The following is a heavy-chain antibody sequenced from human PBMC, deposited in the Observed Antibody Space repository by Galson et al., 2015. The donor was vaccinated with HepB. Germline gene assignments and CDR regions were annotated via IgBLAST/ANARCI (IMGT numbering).Heavy chain of an antibody. CDR2: IYSGGST. V-gene: IGHV3-53*01. J-gene: IGHJ3*02. CDR1: GFTVNSNY. Sequence: SLRLSCAASGFTVNSNYMTWVRQAPGKGLEWVSLIYSGGSTYYADSVKGRFTISRDNSKNTLYLQMNSLRAEDTAVYYCARMRGGYHVAFDIWGQGTMVTVSS. D-gene: IGHD2-15*01. CDR3: ARMRGGYHVAFDI.